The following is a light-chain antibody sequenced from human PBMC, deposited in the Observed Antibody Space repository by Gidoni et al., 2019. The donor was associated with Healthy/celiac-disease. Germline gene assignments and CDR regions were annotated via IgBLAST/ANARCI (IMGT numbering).Light chain of an antibody. CDR2: GNS. V-gene: IGLV1-40*01. J-gene: IGLJ3*02. CDR3: QSSDSSLSGSWV. Sequence: QSVLTQPPSVSGAPGQRGTIPCTGSSSNIGAGSDVHWYQQLPGTAPKLLISGNSNRPSGVPDRFSGSKSGTSASLAITGLQAEDEADYYCQSSDSSLSGSWVFGGGTKLTVL. CDR1: SSNIGAGSD.